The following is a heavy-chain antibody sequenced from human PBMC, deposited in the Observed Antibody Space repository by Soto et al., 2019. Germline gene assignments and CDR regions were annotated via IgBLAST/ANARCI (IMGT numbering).Heavy chain of an antibody. CDR3: AKGVYSSGWSPYFDY. CDR2: ISGSGGST. D-gene: IGHD6-19*01. J-gene: IGHJ4*02. V-gene: IGHV3-23*01. Sequence: GSLRLSCAASGFTFSSYAMSWVRQAPGKGLEWVSAISGSGGSTYYADSVKGRFTISRDNAKNTLYLQMNSLRAEDTAVYYCAKGVYSSGWSPYFDYWGQGTLVTVSS. CDR1: GFTFSSYA.